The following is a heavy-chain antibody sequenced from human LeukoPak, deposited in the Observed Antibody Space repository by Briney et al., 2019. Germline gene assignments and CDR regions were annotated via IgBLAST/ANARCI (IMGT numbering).Heavy chain of an antibody. J-gene: IGHJ6*02. CDR2: IYYSGST. Sequence: KPSETLSLTCTVSGGSVSSGSYYWSWIRQPPGKGLEWIGYIYYSGSTNYNPSLKSRVTISVDTSKNQFSLKLNSVTAADTAVYYCARAGGYSQGGAVDVWGQGTTVSVSS. CDR1: GGSVSSGSYY. V-gene: IGHV4-61*01. CDR3: ARAGGYSQGGAVDV. D-gene: IGHD6-13*01.